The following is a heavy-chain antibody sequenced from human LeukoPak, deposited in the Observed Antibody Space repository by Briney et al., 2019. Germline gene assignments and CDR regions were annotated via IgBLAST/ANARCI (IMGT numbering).Heavy chain of an antibody. D-gene: IGHD1-26*01. CDR1: GGSISSYY. CDR2: IHYTGST. CDR3: ASRSGRQWLPYFDY. J-gene: IGHJ4*02. Sequence: SETLSLTCTVSGGSISSYYWSWIRQSPGKGLECIGYIHYTGSTNYNPSLKSRVTISVETSKNQFSLKLKSVTAADTAVYYCASRSGRQWLPYFDYWGQGTLVTVSS. V-gene: IGHV4-59*12.